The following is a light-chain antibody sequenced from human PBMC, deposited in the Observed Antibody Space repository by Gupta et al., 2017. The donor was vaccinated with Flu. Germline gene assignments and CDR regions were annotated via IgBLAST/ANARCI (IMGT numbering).Light chain of an antibody. J-gene: IGLJ1*01. V-gene: IGLV2-8*01. CDR2: EVT. CDR3: SSYAGNNRGV. Sequence: QSALTQPPTASGSPGQSVTISCTGTSSDVGGYNLVSWYQQHPGKAPKLMIYEVTKRPSGVPDRFSGSKSGNTASLTVSGLQAEDEADYYCSSYAGNNRGVFGTGTKVTVL. CDR1: SSDVGGYNL.